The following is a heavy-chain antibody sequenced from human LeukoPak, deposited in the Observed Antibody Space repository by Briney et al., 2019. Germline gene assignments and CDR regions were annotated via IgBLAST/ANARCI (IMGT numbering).Heavy chain of an antibody. D-gene: IGHD3-22*01. J-gene: IGHJ4*02. CDR3: ARESEYDSSGYSFDY. Sequence: GESLKISCKSSGYTFSTYWIGWVRQMPGKGLEWMGIIYPGDSDTRYSPSFQGQVTISADKSISTAYLQWSSLKASDTAMYYCARESEYDSSGYSFDYWGQGTLVTVSS. CDR1: GYTFSTYW. V-gene: IGHV5-51*01. CDR2: IYPGDSDT.